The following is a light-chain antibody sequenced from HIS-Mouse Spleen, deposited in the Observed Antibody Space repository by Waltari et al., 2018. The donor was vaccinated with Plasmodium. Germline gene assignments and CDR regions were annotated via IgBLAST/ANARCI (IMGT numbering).Light chain of an antibody. CDR3: GTWDSSLSAGVV. J-gene: IGLJ2*01. V-gene: IGLV1-51*01. CDR1: SPNIGNNY. Sequence: QSVLTQPPSVSAAPGQKVPISCSGSSPNIGNNYVSWYQQLPGTAPKLLIYDNNKRPSGIPDRFSGSKSGTSATLGITGLQTGDEADYYCGTWDSSLSAGVVFGGGTKLTVL. CDR2: DNN.